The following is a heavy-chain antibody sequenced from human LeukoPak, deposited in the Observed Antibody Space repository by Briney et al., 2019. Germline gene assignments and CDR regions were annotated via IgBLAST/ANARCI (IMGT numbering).Heavy chain of an antibody. Sequence: PSGTLSLTCAVSGGSISSSNWWSWVRQPPGKGLEWIGEIYHSGSTNYNPSLKSRVTISIDTSKNQIFLKLRSTTAADTAHYYCARAEINDYNRYWGQGILVIVSS. V-gene: IGHV4-4*02. CDR3: ARAEINDYNRY. CDR2: IYHSGST. D-gene: IGHD4-11*01. CDR1: GGSISSSNW. J-gene: IGHJ4*02.